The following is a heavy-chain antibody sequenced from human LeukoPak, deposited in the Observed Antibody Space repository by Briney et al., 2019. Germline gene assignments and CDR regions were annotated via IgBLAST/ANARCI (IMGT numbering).Heavy chain of an antibody. CDR1: GFTFSSYG. CDR3: AREQLWYYYYMDV. D-gene: IGHD5-18*01. J-gene: IGHJ6*03. Sequence: PGGSLRLSCAASGFTFSSYGMHWVRQAPGKGLEWVAVISYDGSNKYYADSVKGRFTISRDNSKNTLYLQMNSLRAEDTAVYYCAREQLWYYYYMDVWGKGTTVTVSS. V-gene: IGHV3-30*03. CDR2: ISYDGSNK.